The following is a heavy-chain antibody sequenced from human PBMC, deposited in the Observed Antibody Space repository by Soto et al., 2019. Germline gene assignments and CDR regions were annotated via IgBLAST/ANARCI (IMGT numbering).Heavy chain of an antibody. CDR1: GATYSPFIAYA. Sequence: QVQLVQSGAEVKKPGSLLKVSCKASGATYSPFIAYAISWLRPAPGQGLEWMGSIIPLGSSQHYAEGFQGRATISADSSALSRSLELSNMTSDDAAFYFCARSLDRCAGDCSSVYAAFDLWGQGTAVTVSS. D-gene: IGHD2-21*02. CDR3: ARSLDRCAGDCSSVYAAFDL. CDR2: IIPLGSSQ. V-gene: IGHV1-69*04. J-gene: IGHJ3*01.